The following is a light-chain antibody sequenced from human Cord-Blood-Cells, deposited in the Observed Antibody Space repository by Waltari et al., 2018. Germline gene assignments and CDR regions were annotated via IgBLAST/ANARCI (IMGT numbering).Light chain of an antibody. CDR1: QSVSSY. CDR2: DAS. Sequence: IVLTQSPAPLSLSPGERATLTCRASQSVSSYLAWYQTKPGQAPRLLISDASDRAAGSPARFSVSVSGTDFALTISCLGPEDFAVYYCQQRSNWPPITFCQGTRLEIK. CDR3: QQRSNWPPIT. V-gene: IGKV3-11*01. J-gene: IGKJ5*01.